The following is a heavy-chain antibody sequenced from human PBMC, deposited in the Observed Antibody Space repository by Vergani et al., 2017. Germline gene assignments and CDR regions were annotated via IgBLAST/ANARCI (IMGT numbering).Heavy chain of an antibody. Sequence: QVQLQQWGAGLLKPSETLSLTCAVYGGSFSGYYWSWIRQPPGKGLEWIGEINHSGSTNYNPSLKSRVTISVDTSKNQFSLKLSSVTAADTAVYYCARADCGVDCYYGDYFDYWGQGTLVTVSS. CDR2: INHSGST. V-gene: IGHV4-34*01. J-gene: IGHJ4*02. CDR3: ARADCGVDCYYGDYFDY. D-gene: IGHD2-21*01. CDR1: GGSFSGYY.